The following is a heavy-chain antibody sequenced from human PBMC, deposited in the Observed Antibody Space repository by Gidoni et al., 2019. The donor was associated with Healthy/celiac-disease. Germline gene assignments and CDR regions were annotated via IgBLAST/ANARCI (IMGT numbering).Heavy chain of an antibody. CDR3: ASGDSSGYYQNWFDP. V-gene: IGHV3-21*01. J-gene: IGHJ5*02. D-gene: IGHD3-22*01. CDR2: ISSSSSYI. CDR1: GFTFSSYS. Sequence: EVQLVESGGGLVKPGGSLRLSCAASGFTFSSYSRNWVRQAPGKGLEWVSSISSSSSYIYYADSVKGRFTISRDNAKNSLYLQMNSLRAEDTAVYYCASGDSSGYYQNWFDPWGQGTLVTVSS.